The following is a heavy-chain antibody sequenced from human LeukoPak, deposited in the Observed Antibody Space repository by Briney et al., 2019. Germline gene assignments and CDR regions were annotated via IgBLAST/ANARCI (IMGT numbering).Heavy chain of an antibody. Sequence: SETLSLTCNVSGGSISSGGYYWSWIRQHPGKGLEWIGYIYYSGSTYYNPSLKSRVTISVDTSKNQFSLKLSFVTAADTAVYYCARWQGPNMFDPWGQGTLVTVSS. V-gene: IGHV4-31*03. CDR2: IYYSGST. J-gene: IGHJ5*02. CDR1: GGSISSGGYY. CDR3: ARWQGPNMFDP.